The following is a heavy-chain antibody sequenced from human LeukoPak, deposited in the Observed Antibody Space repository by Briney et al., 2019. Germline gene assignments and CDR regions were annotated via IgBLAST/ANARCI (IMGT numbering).Heavy chain of an antibody. J-gene: IGHJ4*02. V-gene: IGHV3-23*01. CDR1: GFTFSSYA. Sequence: PGGSLRLSCAASGFTFSSYAMSWVRQAPGKGLEWVSAISGSGGSTYYADSVKGRFTISRDNSKNTLYLQMNCLRAEDTAVYYCAKGTLIVVVPAAIDYWGQGTLVTVSS. D-gene: IGHD2-2*01. CDR2: ISGSGGST. CDR3: AKGTLIVVVPAAIDY.